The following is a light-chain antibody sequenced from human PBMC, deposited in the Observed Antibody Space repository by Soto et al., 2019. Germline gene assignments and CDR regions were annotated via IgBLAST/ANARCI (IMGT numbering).Light chain of an antibody. CDR2: GAS. J-gene: IGKJ5*01. V-gene: IGKV3-20*01. CDR1: QSVSID. Sequence: EIVMTQSPDTLSVSPGERATLSCRASQSVSIDLAWYQQKPGQAPRLLIYGASSRATGIPDRFSGSGSGTDFTLTISRLEPEDFAVYYCQQYGSSITFGQGTRLEIK. CDR3: QQYGSSIT.